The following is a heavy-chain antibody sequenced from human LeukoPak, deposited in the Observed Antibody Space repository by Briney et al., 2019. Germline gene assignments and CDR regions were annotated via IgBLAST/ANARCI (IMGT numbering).Heavy chain of an antibody. CDR2: ISYDGSNK. V-gene: IGHV3-30*03. D-gene: IGHD1-26*01. J-gene: IGHJ4*02. CDR3: AREYSGRKGANNF. CDR1: GFTFSSYG. Sequence: GRSLRLSCAASGFTFSSYGMHWVRQAPGKGLEWVAVISYDGSNKYYADSVKGRFTISRDNAKNSLYLQMNSLRAEDTAVYYCAREYSGRKGANNFWGQGTLVTVSS.